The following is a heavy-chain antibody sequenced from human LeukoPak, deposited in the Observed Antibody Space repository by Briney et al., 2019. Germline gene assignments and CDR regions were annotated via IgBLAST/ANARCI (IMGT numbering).Heavy chain of an antibody. CDR3: ARTYCSSTSCYLDAFDI. Sequence: SETLSLTCTVSGYSISSGYYWGCIRQPPGKGLEWIGSIYHSGSTYYNPSLKSRVTISVDTSKNQFSLKLSSVTAADTAVYYCARTYCSSTSCYLDAFDIWGQGTMVTVSS. J-gene: IGHJ3*02. D-gene: IGHD2-2*01. CDR2: IYHSGST. V-gene: IGHV4-38-2*02. CDR1: GYSISSGYY.